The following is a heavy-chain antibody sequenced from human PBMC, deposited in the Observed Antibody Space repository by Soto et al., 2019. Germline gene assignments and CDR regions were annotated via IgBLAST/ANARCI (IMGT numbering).Heavy chain of an antibody. V-gene: IGHV3-30*18. J-gene: IGHJ6*02. D-gene: IGHD2-8*01. Sequence: VQLVESGGGVVQPGRSLRLSCAASGFTFRSYGMKRVRQAPDKGLEWVAVISYDGSSKYYADSVKGRLTISRDNSKKPLYLQMNSLRAEDTAVYYCAKDVIVGLGYWHGDSYYYGMDVWGQGTTVTVSS. CDR2: ISYDGSSK. CDR3: AKDVIVGLGYWHGDSYYYGMDV. CDR1: GFTFRSYG.